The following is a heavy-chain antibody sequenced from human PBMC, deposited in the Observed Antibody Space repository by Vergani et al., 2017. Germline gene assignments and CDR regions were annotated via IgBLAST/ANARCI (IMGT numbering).Heavy chain of an antibody. CDR1: GESIRSGSHY. CDR3: VRXLHTSYILGAFDI. D-gene: IGHD2-21*01. J-gene: IGHJ3*02. V-gene: IGHV4-61*02. Sequence: QVKLQESGPGLLKPSQTLALTCTVSGESIRSGSHYWSWIRQPAVKGPEWIGHIHTGGSTDLNPSFKSRVSISVDTSKSQFSLKLNSVTVADTAVYYCVRXLHTSYILGAFDIWGQGIKVTVSS. CDR2: IHTGGST.